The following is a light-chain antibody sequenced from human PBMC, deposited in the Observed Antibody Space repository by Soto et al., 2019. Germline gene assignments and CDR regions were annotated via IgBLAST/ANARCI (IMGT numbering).Light chain of an antibody. Sequence: QSALTQPASVSGSPGQSITISCTGTSSDVGAYNLVSWYQHLPDKAPKLIISEVTNRPSGVSNRFSGSKSGNTASLTISGLQAEDEAYYYCCSYAGSSYYVFGSGTKLTVL. CDR2: EVT. CDR3: CSYAGSSYYV. J-gene: IGLJ1*01. V-gene: IGLV2-23*02. CDR1: SSDVGAYNL.